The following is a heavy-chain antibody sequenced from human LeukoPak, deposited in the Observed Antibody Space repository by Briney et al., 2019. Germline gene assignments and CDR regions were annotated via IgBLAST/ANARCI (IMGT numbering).Heavy chain of an antibody. D-gene: IGHD2-21*02. J-gene: IGHJ4*02. CDR3: ARDEEDIVVVTAVDY. CDR1: GFTFSSYA. Sequence: GRSLRLSCAASGFTFSSYAMHWVRQASGKGLEWVAVISYDGSNKYYADSVKGRFTISRDNSKNTLYLQMNSLRAEDTAVYYCARDEEDIVVVTAVDYWGQGTLVTVSS. V-gene: IGHV3-30-3*01. CDR2: ISYDGSNK.